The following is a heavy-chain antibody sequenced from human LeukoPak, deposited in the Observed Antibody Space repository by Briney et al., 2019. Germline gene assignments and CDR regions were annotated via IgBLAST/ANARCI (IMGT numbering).Heavy chain of an antibody. V-gene: IGHV4-4*02. CDR3: ARTYYCDPSGKND. CDR2: INHSGST. CDR1: GGFITNTNR. D-gene: IGHD3-22*01. J-gene: IGHJ4*02. Sequence: SQTLSLTCAVSGGFITNTNRWCCVRQPPGKGLARIGEINHSGSTNYIPSLKSRVTISVDKSKNQFSLKLSSVTAADTAVYYCARTYYCDPSGKNDWGQGALVTVSS.